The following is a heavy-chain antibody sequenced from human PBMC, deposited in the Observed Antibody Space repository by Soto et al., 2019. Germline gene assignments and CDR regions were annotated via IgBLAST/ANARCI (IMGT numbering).Heavy chain of an antibody. V-gene: IGHV1-3*04. J-gene: IGHJ4*02. D-gene: IGHD6-13*01. CDR3: ARGIARYYFDY. CDR1: GYTFTSYA. Sequence: QVQLVQSGAEEKKPGASVKVSCKASGYTFTSYAMHWVRQAPGQRLEWMGWINTGNGNTKYSQKFQGRVTITRDTSASTAYMELSSLRSEDTAVYYCARGIARYYFDYWGKGTLVTVSS. CDR2: INTGNGNT.